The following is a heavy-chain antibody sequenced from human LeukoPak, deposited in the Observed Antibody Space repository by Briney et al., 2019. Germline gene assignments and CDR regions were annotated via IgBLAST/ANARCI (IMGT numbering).Heavy chain of an antibody. CDR2: IYSGGST. CDR1: GFTVSTNY. Sequence: GGSLRLSCAASGFTVSTNYMSWVRQAPGKGLEWVSVIYSGGSTYYADSVKGRFTISRDNSEHTLYLQMNSLRAEDTAVYYCAKGRNGYDFFEKWGQGTLVTVSS. CDR3: AKGRNGYDFFEK. J-gene: IGHJ4*02. V-gene: IGHV3-53*01. D-gene: IGHD2-8*01.